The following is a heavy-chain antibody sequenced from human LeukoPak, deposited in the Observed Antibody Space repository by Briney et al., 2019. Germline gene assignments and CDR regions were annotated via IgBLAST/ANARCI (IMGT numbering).Heavy chain of an antibody. CDR2: IISRGDTA. V-gene: IGHV3-23*01. D-gene: IGHD3-3*01. Sequence: GGSLRLSCAASGFTFSTYALSWVRQAPGKGLEWISTIISRGDTAYYADSVTGRFSISRDNSKNTLFLQMNSLRVEDTAKYFCAKTKGFGIFRYHAIDVWGQGTTVTVSS. CDR3: AKTKGFGIFRYHAIDV. J-gene: IGHJ6*02. CDR1: GFTFSTYA.